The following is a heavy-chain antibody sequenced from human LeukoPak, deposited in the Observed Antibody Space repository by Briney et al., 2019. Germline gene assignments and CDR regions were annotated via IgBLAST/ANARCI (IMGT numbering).Heavy chain of an antibody. D-gene: IGHD2-2*02. Sequence: GGSLRLSCAASGFTFSSYAMSWVRQAQGQGLEWVSAISGSGGSAYYADSVKGRFTISKDNSKNTLYLQMNSLRAEDTAVYYCAKVLNPLLRYYFDYWGQGTLVTVSS. CDR3: AKVLNPLLRYYFDY. CDR2: ISGSGGSA. J-gene: IGHJ4*02. CDR1: GFTFSSYA. V-gene: IGHV3-23*01.